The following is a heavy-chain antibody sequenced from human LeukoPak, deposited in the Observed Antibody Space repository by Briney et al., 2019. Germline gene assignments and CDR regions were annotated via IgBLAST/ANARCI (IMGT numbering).Heavy chain of an antibody. Sequence: SETLSLTCAVSGGSISGSNWYSWVRQPPGKGLEWIGEIYHSGSTNYNPSLKSRVTISVDKSKNQFSLKLSSVTAADTAVYYCARNWNDGRFDYWGQGTLVTVSS. CDR1: GGSISGSNW. CDR3: ARNWNDGRFDY. D-gene: IGHD1-1*01. V-gene: IGHV4-4*02. J-gene: IGHJ4*02. CDR2: IYHSGST.